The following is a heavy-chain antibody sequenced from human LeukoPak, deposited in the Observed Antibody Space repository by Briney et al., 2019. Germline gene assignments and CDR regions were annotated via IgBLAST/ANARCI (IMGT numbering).Heavy chain of an antibody. CDR3: ARDYSVSPPSLMDY. CDR2: IIPILATA. CDR1: GGTFSTYA. J-gene: IGHJ4*02. V-gene: IGHV1-69*04. D-gene: IGHD5-18*01. Sequence: SVKVSCKASGGTFSTYAISWVRQAPGQGLEWMGRIIPILATANYAQKFQGRVTITADKSTSTAYMELSSLRSEDTAVYYCARDYSVSPPSLMDYWGQGTLVTVSS.